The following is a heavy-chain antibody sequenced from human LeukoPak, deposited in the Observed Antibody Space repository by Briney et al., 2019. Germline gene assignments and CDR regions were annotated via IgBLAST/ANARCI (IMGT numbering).Heavy chain of an antibody. CDR2: ISSSGNPI. CDR3: ARAFDY. J-gene: IGHJ4*02. CDR1: GFTFSAYD. V-gene: IGHV3-48*01. Sequence: GGSLGLSCAASGFTFSAYDINWVRQAPGKGLEWVSHISSSGNPIYYADSVRGRFTISRDNAKNSLYLQMNSLRAEDTAVYYCARAFDYWGQGTLVTVSS.